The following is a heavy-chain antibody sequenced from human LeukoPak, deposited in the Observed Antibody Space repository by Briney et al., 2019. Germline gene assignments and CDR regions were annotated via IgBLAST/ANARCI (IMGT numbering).Heavy chain of an antibody. CDR1: GYTFTSYG. D-gene: IGHD2-8*01. CDR2: ISAYNGNT. CDR3: ARHFGVYYYYFYMDV. V-gene: IGHV1-18*01. Sequence: GASVKVSCKASGYTFTSYGISWVRQAPGQGLEWMGWISAYNGNTNYGQTLQGRVTLTRDTSTSTVYMELSSLRSDDTALSYCARHFGVYYYYFYMDVWGEGTTVTVSS. J-gene: IGHJ6*03.